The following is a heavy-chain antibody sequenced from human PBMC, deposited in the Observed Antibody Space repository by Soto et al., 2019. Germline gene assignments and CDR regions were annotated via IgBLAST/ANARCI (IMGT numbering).Heavy chain of an antibody. CDR2: INAYNGDT. Sequence: QVQLVQSGAEVKKPGASVKVSCKTSGYTFNNYAISWVRQAPGQGLEWMGWINAYNGDTNYAQRLQGRVTVTTDTSTNTAYMELRRLISDDTAVYYCARGSFRGHSYGYGGDYWGQGTLVTVSS. CDR1: GYTFNNYA. CDR3: ARGSFRGHSYGYGGDY. V-gene: IGHV1-18*01. D-gene: IGHD5-18*01. J-gene: IGHJ4*02.